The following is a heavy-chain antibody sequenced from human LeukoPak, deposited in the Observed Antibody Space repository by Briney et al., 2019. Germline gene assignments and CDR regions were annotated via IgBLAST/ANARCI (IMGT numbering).Heavy chain of an antibody. J-gene: IGHJ4*02. D-gene: IGHD1-14*01. Sequence: SETLSLTCTVSGGSISNYYWGWIRQPAGKGLKWIGRVYTSGSTNYNPSLRSRVTLSVDTSNNQFSLKLSSVTAADTAVYYCARGTRHFDYWGQGTLVTVSS. CDR1: GGSISNYY. CDR3: ARGTRHFDY. CDR2: VYTSGST. V-gene: IGHV4-4*07.